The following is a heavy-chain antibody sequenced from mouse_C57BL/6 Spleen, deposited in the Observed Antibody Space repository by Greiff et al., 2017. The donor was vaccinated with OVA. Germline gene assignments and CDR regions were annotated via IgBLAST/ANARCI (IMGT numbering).Heavy chain of an antibody. Sequence: VQLQQSGAELVKPGASVKISCKASGYAFSSYWMNWVKQRPGKGLEWIGQIYPGDGDTNDNGKFKGKATLTADKSSSTAYMQLSSLTSEDSAVYFCARLGVGYYFDYWGQGTTLTVSS. CDR3: ARLGVGYYFDY. J-gene: IGHJ2*01. CDR2: IYPGDGDT. D-gene: IGHD3-3*01. CDR1: GYAFSSYW. V-gene: IGHV1-80*01.